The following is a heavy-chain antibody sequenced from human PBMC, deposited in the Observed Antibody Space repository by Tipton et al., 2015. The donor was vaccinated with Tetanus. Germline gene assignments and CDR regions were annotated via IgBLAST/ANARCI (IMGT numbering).Heavy chain of an antibody. J-gene: IGHJ4*02. V-gene: IGHV4-59*01. D-gene: IGHD5-24*01. CDR1: GDSMTDFY. CDR3: ARTTRRWLHPDY. Sequence: TLSLTCNVSGDSMTDFYWSWIRQPLGKGLEWIAYIFYNGRTQYSPSLKSRVTISVDTSQNQFSLQLRSVTAADTAIYYCARTTRRWLHPDYWGQGTLVTVSS. CDR2: IFYNGRT.